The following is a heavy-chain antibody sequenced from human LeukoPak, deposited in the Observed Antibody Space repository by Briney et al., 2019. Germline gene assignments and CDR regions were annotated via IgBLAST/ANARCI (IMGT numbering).Heavy chain of an antibody. D-gene: IGHD1/OR15-1a*01. J-gene: IGHJ4*02. V-gene: IGHV3-74*01. CDR3: AKDLTWNTADY. Sequence: GGSLRLSCAASGFTFSSYWMHWFRQAPGKGLVWVSRINTDGRTTGYADSVRGRFTISRDNAKNALYLQMNGLRAEDTAVYYCAKDLTWNTADYWGQGTLVTVSS. CDR1: GFTFSSYW. CDR2: INTDGRTT.